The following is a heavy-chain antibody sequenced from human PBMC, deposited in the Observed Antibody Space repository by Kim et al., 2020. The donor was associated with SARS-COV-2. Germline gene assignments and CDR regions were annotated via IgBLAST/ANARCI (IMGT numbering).Heavy chain of an antibody. V-gene: IGHV1-3*01. CDR3: ARARSSWHKFDP. Sequence: ASVKVSCKASGYTFTSYAMHWVRQAPGQRLEWMGWINAGNGNTKYSQKFQGRVTITRDTSASTAYMELSSLRSEDTAVYYCARARSSWHKFDPWGQGTLVTVSS. CDR2: INAGNGNT. D-gene: IGHD6-13*01. J-gene: IGHJ5*02. CDR1: GYTFTSYA.